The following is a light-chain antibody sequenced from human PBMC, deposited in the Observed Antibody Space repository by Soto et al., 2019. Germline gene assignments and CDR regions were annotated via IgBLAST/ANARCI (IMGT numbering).Light chain of an antibody. J-gene: IGKJ5*01. V-gene: IGKV3-15*01. Sequence: EVVLTQSPATLSVSPGERATLSCRASHNINTILAWYQQKPGQAPRLLIYRASTRATGIPARFSGSGSGTEFALTITSLQSEDFAVYYCQQYNNWPITVGQGTRLEI. CDR3: QQYNNWPIT. CDR1: HNINTI. CDR2: RAS.